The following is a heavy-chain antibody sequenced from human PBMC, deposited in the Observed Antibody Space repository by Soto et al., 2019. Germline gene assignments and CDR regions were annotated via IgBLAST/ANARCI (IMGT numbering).Heavy chain of an antibody. V-gene: IGHV3-21*01. CDR1: GFTFNSYS. D-gene: IGHD2-15*01. Sequence: EVQLVESGGGLVKPGGSLRLSCAASGFTFNSYSMNWVRQAPGKGLEWVSSISSSSSYIYYADSVKGRFTISRDNAKNSLYLQMNSLRAEDTAVYYCARDLRWGICSGGSCYPYYFDYWGQGTLVTVSS. CDR2: ISSSSSYI. CDR3: ARDLRWGICSGGSCYPYYFDY. J-gene: IGHJ4*02.